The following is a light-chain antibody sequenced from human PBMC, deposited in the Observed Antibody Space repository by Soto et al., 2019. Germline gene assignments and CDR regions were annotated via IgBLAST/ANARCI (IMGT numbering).Light chain of an antibody. J-gene: IGLJ2*01. CDR3: RYSGTTNTFI. CDR2: DVS. Sequence: QSALTQPASVSGSPGQSITFSCTGTSSDVGAYNYVSWYQHLPGKAPKLMIYDVSKRPSGVSNRFSGSKSGNTASLTISGLHDEDEDYYYCRYSGTTNTFIFGGGTKLTVL. V-gene: IGLV2-14*03. CDR1: SSDVGAYNY.